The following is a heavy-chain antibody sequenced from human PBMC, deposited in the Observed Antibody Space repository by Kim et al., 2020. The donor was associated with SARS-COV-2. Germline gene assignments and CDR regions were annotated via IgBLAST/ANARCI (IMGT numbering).Heavy chain of an antibody. CDR2: IIPNLGVS. V-gene: IGHV1-69*02. J-gene: IGHJ4*02. Sequence: SVKVSCKASGDAFSPFSTFTLNWVRQAPGHGLEWLGRIIPNLGVSDIAQRFQGRVTIVADKLTSTVYLDLSGLTSEDTAIYFCTSLPGPIEAVELHSWGQGTPVTISS. D-gene: IGHD2-2*02. CDR3: TSLPGPIEAVELHS. CDR1: GDAFSPFSTFT.